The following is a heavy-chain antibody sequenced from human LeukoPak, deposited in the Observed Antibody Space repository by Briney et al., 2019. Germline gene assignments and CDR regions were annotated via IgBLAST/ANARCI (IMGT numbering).Heavy chain of an antibody. Sequence: PGGSLRLSCAASGFTFSSYAMSWVRQAPGKGLEWVSAISGSGGSTYYADSVKGRFTISRGNSKNTLYLQMNSLRAEDTAVYYCAKVRTYFYHGLDVWGQGTTVTVSS. V-gene: IGHV3-23*01. D-gene: IGHD1-14*01. CDR2: ISGSGGST. J-gene: IGHJ6*02. CDR1: GFTFSSYA. CDR3: AKVRTYFYHGLDV.